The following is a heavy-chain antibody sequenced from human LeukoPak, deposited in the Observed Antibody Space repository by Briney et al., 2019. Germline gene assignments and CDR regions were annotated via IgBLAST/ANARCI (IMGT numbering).Heavy chain of an antibody. Sequence: TGGSLRISCAASGFTFSSYAMSWVRQAPGKGLEWVSAISGSGGSTYYADSVKGRFTISRDNSKNTLYLQMNSLRAEDTAVYYCAKSNSGRKDYFDYWGQGTLVTVSS. CDR3: AKSNSGRKDYFDY. D-gene: IGHD1-26*01. CDR2: ISGSGGST. CDR1: GFTFSSYA. J-gene: IGHJ4*02. V-gene: IGHV3-23*01.